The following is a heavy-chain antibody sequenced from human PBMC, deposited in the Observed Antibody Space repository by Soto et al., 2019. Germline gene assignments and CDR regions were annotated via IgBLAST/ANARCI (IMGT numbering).Heavy chain of an antibody. V-gene: IGHV4-34*01. J-gene: IGHJ6*03. CDR1: GGSFSGYY. CDR2: INHSGST. D-gene: IGHD3-3*01. CDR3: ARARGADFWSGYYTGHYYYYMDV. Sequence: SETLSLTCAVYGGSFSGYYWSWIRQPPGKGLEWIGEINHSGSTNYNPSLKSRVTISVDTSKNQFSLKLSSVTAADTAVYYCARARGADFWSGYYTGHYYYYMDVWGKGTTVT.